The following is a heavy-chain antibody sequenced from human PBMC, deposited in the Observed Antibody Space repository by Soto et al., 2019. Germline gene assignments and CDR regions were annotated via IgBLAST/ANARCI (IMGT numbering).Heavy chain of an antibody. CDR2: IIPIFGTA. V-gene: IGHV1-69*13. D-gene: IGHD1-1*01. CDR1: GGTFSSYA. CDR3: ARGATTSVHFDY. Sequence: SVKVSCKASGGTFSSYAISWLRQAPGQGLEWMGGIIPIFGTANYAQKFQGRVTITADESTSTAYMELSSLRSEDTAVYYCARGATTSVHFDYWGQGTLVTVSS. J-gene: IGHJ4*02.